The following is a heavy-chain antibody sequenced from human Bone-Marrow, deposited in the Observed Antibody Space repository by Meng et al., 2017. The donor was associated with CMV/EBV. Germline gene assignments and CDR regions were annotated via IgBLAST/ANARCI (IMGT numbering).Heavy chain of an antibody. V-gene: IGHV4-4*02. CDR2: IYHSGNI. D-gene: IGHD2-15*01. J-gene: IGHJ4*02. CDR3: ARDRGYCSGDSCYGPFDY. Sequence: SETLSLTCAVSGGSISSSNWWSWVRQPPGKGLEWIGEIYHSGNINYNPSLKSRVTISVDKSKNQFSLKLNSVTAADTAVYYCARDRGYCSGDSCYGPFDYWGQGTPVTVS. CDR1: GGSISSSNW.